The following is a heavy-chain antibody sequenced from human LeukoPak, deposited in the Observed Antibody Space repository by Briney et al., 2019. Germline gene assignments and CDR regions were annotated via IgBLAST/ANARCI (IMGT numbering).Heavy chain of an antibody. J-gene: IGHJ6*02. Sequence: SVKVSCKASGGTFSSYAISWVRQAPGQGLEWMGGIIPIFGTANYAQKFQGRVTITADESTSTAYMELSSLRSEDTAVYYCARYAAAGTDYYYGMDVWGQGTTVTVSS. D-gene: IGHD6-13*01. CDR1: GGTFSSYA. CDR2: IIPIFGTA. CDR3: ARYAAAGTDYYYGMDV. V-gene: IGHV1-69*01.